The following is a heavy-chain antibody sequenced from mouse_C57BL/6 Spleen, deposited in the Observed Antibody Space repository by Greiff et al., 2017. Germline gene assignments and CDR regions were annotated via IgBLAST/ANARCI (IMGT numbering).Heavy chain of an antibody. V-gene: IGHV1-55*01. CDR1: GYTFTSYW. CDR2: IYPGSGST. CDR3: ARVYYGNYGAWYFDV. Sequence: QVQLQQPGAELVKPGASVKMSCKASGYTFTSYWITWVKQRPGQGLEWIGDIYPGSGSTNYNEKFKSKATRTVDTASSTAYMQLSSLTSEDSAVYYCARVYYGNYGAWYFDVWGTGTTVTVSS. J-gene: IGHJ1*03. D-gene: IGHD2-1*01.